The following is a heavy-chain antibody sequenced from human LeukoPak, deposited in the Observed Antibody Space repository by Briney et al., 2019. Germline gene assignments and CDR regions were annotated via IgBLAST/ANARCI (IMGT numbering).Heavy chain of an antibody. D-gene: IGHD3-3*01. CDR2: IYYSGST. V-gene: IGHV4-59*01. CDR3: ARVGNFGVGVDY. J-gene: IGHJ4*01. CDR1: GGSISSYY. Sequence: WETLSLTCTVSGGSISSYYWSWIRQPPGKGLEWIGYIYYSGSTNYNPSLKSRVTISVDTSKNQFSLKLSSVTAADTAVYYCARVGNFGVGVDYWGQGTLGTVSS.